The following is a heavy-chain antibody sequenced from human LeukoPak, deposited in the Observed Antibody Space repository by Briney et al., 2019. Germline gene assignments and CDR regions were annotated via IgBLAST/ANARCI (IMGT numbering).Heavy chain of an antibody. CDR3: ARSCWWCMLYDNWFDP. V-gene: IGHV1-8*01. CDR1: VYTFTSYD. J-gene: IGHJ5*02. D-gene: IGHD2-8*02. CDR2: MNPHSGNT. Sequence: GASVNVSCKASVYTFTSYDIHWVRQATGQGLEWMGLMNPHSGNTGYAQTFQGRVTMPRNTSISTAYMELSSLRSEDTAVYYCARSCWWCMLYDNWFDPWGQGTLVTVSS.